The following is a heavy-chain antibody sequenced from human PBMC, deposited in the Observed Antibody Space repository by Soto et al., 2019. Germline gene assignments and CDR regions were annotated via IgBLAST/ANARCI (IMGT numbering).Heavy chain of an antibody. D-gene: IGHD2-2*01. Sequence: GGSLRLSCAASGLTFSDYYMSWIRQAPGKGLEWVSYITSSGSYTKYADSVKGRFTISRDNAKNSLYLQMNSLRDEDTAVYYCAREYDIVLVPAASYYYYYGMDVWGQGTTVTVSS. V-gene: IGHV3-11*06. CDR3: AREYDIVLVPAASYYYYYGMDV. J-gene: IGHJ6*02. CDR2: ITSSGSYT. CDR1: GLTFSDYY.